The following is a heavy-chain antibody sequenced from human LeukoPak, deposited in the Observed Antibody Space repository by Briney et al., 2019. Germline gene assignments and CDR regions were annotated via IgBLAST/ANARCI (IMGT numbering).Heavy chain of an antibody. V-gene: IGHV3-33*01. CDR3: ARDQSDDYSIWYYFDY. D-gene: IGHD4-11*01. CDR2: IWYGGSNK. CDR1: GFTFSSYG. Sequence: GGSLRLSCAASGFTFSSYGMHWVRQAPGKGLEWVAVIWYGGSNKYYADSVKGRFTISRDNSKNTLYLQMNSLRAEDTAVYYCARDQSDDYSIWYYFDYWGQGTLVTVSS. J-gene: IGHJ4*02.